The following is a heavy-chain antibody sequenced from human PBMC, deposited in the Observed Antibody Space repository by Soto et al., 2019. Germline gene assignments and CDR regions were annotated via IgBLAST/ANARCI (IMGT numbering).Heavy chain of an antibody. V-gene: IGHV3-74*01. Sequence: PGGSLRLSCAASGFTFSSYWMHWVRQAPGKGLVWVSRINSDGSSTSYADSVKGRFTISRDNAKNTLYLQMNSLRAEDTAVYYCARAGYSYGPSDAFDIWGQGTMVTVSS. D-gene: IGHD5-18*01. CDR3: ARAGYSYGPSDAFDI. CDR2: INSDGSST. CDR1: GFTFSSYW. J-gene: IGHJ3*02.